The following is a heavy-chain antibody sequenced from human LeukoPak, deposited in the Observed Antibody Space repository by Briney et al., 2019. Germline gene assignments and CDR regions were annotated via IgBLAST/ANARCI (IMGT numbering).Heavy chain of an antibody. CDR1: GFTFSSYG. CDR2: ISYDGSNK. J-gene: IGHJ4*02. V-gene: IGHV3-30*03. Sequence: PGRSLRLSCAASGFTFSSYGMHWVRQAPGKGLEWVAVISYDGSNKYYADSVKGRFTISRDNSKNTLYLQMNSLRAEDTTVYYCAREPKTYGSGSSPFGYWGQGTLVTVSS. CDR3: AREPKTYGSGSSPFGY. D-gene: IGHD3-10*01.